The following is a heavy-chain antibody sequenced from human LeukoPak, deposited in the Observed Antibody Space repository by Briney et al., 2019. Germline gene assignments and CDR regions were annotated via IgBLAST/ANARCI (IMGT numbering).Heavy chain of an antibody. CDR3: ARDLSYFSFDD. Sequence: GGSLRLSCAASGFTFSSYSMNWVRQAPGKGLEWVAGISPDGSKKYYVDAVKGRFTISRDNSKNTLYLQMNSLRVEDTAMYYCARDLSYFSFDDWGQGTTVTVSS. J-gene: IGHJ6*02. D-gene: IGHD2-21*01. CDR2: ISPDGSKK. CDR1: GFTFSSYS. V-gene: IGHV3-33*08.